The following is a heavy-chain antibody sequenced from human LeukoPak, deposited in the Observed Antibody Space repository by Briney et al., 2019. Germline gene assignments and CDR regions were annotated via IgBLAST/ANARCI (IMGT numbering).Heavy chain of an antibody. CDR1: GDSVTSSAYC. D-gene: IGHD5/OR15-5a*01. V-gene: IGHV4-30-2*01. J-gene: IGHJ4*02. CDR2: IYYTGST. CDR3: ARGSVQGPTPAGSWPYFAS. Sequence: SETLSLTCVVSGDSVTSSAYCWSWIRQPPGKGLEWIGYIYYTGSTYYNPSLRGRVAISLDRSKNQFSLNLTSLIAADTAVYYCARGSVQGPTPAGSWPYFASWGQGTLVSVSS.